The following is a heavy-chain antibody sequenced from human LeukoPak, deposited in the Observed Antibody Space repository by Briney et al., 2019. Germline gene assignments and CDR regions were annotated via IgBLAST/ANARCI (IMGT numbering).Heavy chain of an antibody. CDR1: GFTFDDYG. Sequence: GGSLRLSCAASGFTFDDYGMSWVRQAPGKGLEWVSGINWNGGSTGYADSVKGRFTISRDNAKNSLYLQMNSLRAEDTALYYCARDLGGGYFRGGSCYSATLDYWGQGTLVTVSS. J-gene: IGHJ4*02. CDR2: INWNGGST. D-gene: IGHD2-15*01. CDR3: ARDLGGGYFRGGSCYSATLDY. V-gene: IGHV3-20*04.